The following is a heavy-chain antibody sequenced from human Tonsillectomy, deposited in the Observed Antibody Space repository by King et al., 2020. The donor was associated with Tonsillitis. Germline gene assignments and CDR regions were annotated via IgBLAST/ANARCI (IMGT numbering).Heavy chain of an antibody. D-gene: IGHD2-15*01. CDR1: GYIFTSQW. J-gene: IGHJ4*02. CDR3: LRANTSRVD. CDR2: VDPSDSYA. Sequence: QLVQSGAEVKKAGESLRISCKGSGYIFTSQWISWVRQKSGKGLEWMGRVDPSDSYANYNPSFQGHVTISSDKSSSTAYLQWNSLKASDTAMYYCLRANTSRVDWGQGTLVTVSS. V-gene: IGHV5-10-1*03.